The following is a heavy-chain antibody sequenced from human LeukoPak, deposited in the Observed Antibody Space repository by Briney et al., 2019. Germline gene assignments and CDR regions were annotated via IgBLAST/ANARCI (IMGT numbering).Heavy chain of an antibody. CDR2: ISSYSSTI. CDR3: AKDTPRLGNNPYFDS. V-gene: IGHV3-48*01. CDR1: GFTFSSYS. D-gene: IGHD1/OR15-1a*01. J-gene: IGHJ4*02. Sequence: PGGSLRLSCAASGFTFSSYSMNWVRQAPGKGLEWVSYISSYSSTIYYADSVKGRFTISRDNANNSLYLQMNSLRVEDTAVYYCAKDTPRLGNNPYFDSWGQGTLVTVSS.